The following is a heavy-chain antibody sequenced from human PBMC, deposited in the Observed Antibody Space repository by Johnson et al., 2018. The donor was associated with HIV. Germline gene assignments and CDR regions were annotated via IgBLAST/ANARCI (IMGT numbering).Heavy chain of an antibody. CDR1: GFMFDDYG. D-gene: IGHD4/OR15-4a*01. V-gene: IGHV3-20*04. J-gene: IGHJ3*02. CDR2: FNWNGGST. Sequence: VQLVESGGGVVQPGRSLRLSCAASGFMFDDYGMNWVRQAPGKGLEWVSGFNWNGGSTGYADSVKGRFTISRDNAKNSLYLQMNSLRAEDTAVYYCAKSPGKDHGGNSGGFDIWGQGTMVTVSS. CDR3: AKSPGKDHGGNSGGFDI.